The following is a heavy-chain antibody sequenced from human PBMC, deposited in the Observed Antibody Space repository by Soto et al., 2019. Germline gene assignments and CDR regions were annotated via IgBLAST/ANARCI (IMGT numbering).Heavy chain of an antibody. D-gene: IGHD5-18*01. CDR1: GFIFNNYA. V-gene: IGHV3-23*01. J-gene: IGHJ4*02. CDR2: VIASGGGT. CDR3: AKALVPALTAKFGY. Sequence: LRLSCAASGFIFNNYAMTWVRQAPGKGLEWVSTVIASGGGTFYANSVKGRFTISRDNSRNTLHLQMSSLRVEDTVLYYCAKALVPALTAKFGYWGQGTLVTVSS.